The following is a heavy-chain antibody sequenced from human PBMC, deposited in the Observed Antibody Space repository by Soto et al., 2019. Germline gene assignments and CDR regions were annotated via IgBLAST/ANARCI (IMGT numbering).Heavy chain of an antibody. CDR2: IYHSGST. CDR1: GYSISSGYY. CDR3: ARDWERIAYYDFRVFDY. V-gene: IGHV4-38-2*02. J-gene: IGHJ4*02. Sequence: SETLSLTCTVSGYSISSGYYWGWIRQPPGKGLEWIGSIYHSGSTYYNPSLKSRVTISVDTSKNQFSLKLSSVTAADTAVYYCARDWERIAYYDFRVFDYWGQGTLVTVSS. D-gene: IGHD3-3*01.